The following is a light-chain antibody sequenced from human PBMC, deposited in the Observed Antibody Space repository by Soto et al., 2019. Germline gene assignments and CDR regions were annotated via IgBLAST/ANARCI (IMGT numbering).Light chain of an antibody. J-gene: IGLJ2*01. Sequence: QSVLTQPPSASGSPGQSVTISCTGTSSDVGGYNYVSWYQHHPGKAPKLMIYEVNNRPSGVPDRFSGSKSGNTASLTVSGLQTEDEADYYCSSYAGRSTWVFGGGTKLTVL. V-gene: IGLV2-8*01. CDR3: SSYAGRSTWV. CDR1: SSDVGGYNY. CDR2: EVN.